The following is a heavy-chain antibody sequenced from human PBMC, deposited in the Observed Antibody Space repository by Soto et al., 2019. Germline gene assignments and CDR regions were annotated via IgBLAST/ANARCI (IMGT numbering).Heavy chain of an antibody. Sequence: SVKVSCKVSGSRFSNYVISWVRQAPGRGLEWLGRIIPIFNSTKYAQSFQGRVTITADKSTSTASLELSSLRSDDTAVYYCAREGRGKKAGYNGLVSLGYWGQGTLVTVSS. CDR1: GSRFSNYV. CDR3: AREGRGKKAGYNGLVSLGY. D-gene: IGHD2-2*02. CDR2: IIPIFNST. J-gene: IGHJ4*02. V-gene: IGHV1-69*06.